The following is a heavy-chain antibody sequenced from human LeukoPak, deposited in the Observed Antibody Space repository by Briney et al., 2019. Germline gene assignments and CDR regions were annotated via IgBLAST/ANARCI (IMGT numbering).Heavy chain of an antibody. CDR1: GFTFSSYS. D-gene: IGHD3-9*01. CDR3: ASQIKTYYDIVAGYERPFLDY. J-gene: IGHJ4*02. CDR2: ISSSSSYI. V-gene: IGHV3-21*01. Sequence: PGGSLRLSCAASGFTFSSYSMNWVRQAPGKGLEWVSSISSSSSYIYYADSVKGRLTISRDKAKHPLYLQMNSLSGKHNAVYYCASQIKTYYDIVAGYERPFLDYWGQGTLVTVSS.